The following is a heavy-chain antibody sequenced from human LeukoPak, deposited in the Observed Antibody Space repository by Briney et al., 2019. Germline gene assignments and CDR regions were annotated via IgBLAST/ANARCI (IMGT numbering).Heavy chain of an antibody. D-gene: IGHD2-2*01. Sequence: PGGSLRLSCAASGFTFSSYAMTWARQAPGKGLEWVSHVGPGDGPTTYAESVKGRFTISRDNSKNTVSLQMNSLRVEDTAVYYCTRDHITSWQIDFWGQGTMVTVSS. CDR1: GFTFSSYA. CDR2: VGPGDGPT. V-gene: IGHV3-23*01. CDR3: TRDHITSWQIDF. J-gene: IGHJ4*02.